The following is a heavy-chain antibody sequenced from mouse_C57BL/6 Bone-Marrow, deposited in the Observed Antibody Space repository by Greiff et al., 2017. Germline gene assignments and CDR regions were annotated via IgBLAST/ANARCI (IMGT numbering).Heavy chain of an antibody. CDR1: GYTFTDYY. CDR2: INPNNGGT. CDR3: ARRWLLPWFAY. Sequence: EVKLQQSGPELVKPGASVKISCKASGYTFTDYYMNWVKQSHGKSLEWIGDINPNNGGTSYNQKFKGKATLTVDKSSSTAYMGLRSLTSEDSAVYYCARRWLLPWFAYWGQGTLVTVSA. V-gene: IGHV1-26*01. D-gene: IGHD2-3*01. J-gene: IGHJ3*01.